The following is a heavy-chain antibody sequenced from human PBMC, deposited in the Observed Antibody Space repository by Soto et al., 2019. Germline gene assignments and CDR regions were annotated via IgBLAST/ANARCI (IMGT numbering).Heavy chain of an antibody. J-gene: IGHJ5*02. CDR1: GYTFTSYA. D-gene: IGHD3-10*01. CDR2: INAGNGNT. V-gene: IGHV1-3*01. CDR3: ARDDYGSGSYYNVPWFDP. Sequence: VASVKVSCKASGYTFTSYAMHWVRQAPGQRLEWMGWINAGNGNTKYSQKFQGRVTITRDTSASTAYMELSSLRSEDTAVYYCARDDYGSGSYYNVPWFDPWGQGTLVTVSS.